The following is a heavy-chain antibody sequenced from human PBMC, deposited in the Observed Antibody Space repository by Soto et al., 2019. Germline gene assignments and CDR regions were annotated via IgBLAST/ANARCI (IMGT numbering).Heavy chain of an antibody. CDR1: GFTFGNYG. V-gene: IGHV3-30*18. Sequence: QVQLAESGGGVVQPGRSLRLSCEASGFTFGNYGMHWVRQAPGKGLEWVTFISYDESEKFYADFVRGRFTISRDNSKNTLYLQMDGLRPEDTAIYYCANTLGYCTTSSCYNWNYFYAMDVWGQGTTVTVSS. CDR2: ISYDESEK. CDR3: ANTLGYCTTSSCYNWNYFYAMDV. D-gene: IGHD2-2*01. J-gene: IGHJ6*02.